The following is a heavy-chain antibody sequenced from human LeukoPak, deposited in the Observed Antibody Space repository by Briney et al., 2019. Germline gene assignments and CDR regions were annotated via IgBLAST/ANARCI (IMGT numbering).Heavy chain of an antibody. CDR2: IQPSGNT. D-gene: IGHD3-16*01. CDR3: ARDLGGGWFDP. Sequence: PSETLSLTCAVSGGSIRSGSYYWNWIRQPAGEGLEWLGRIQPSGNTNYSPSLKSRVTISVDTSKNQFSLKLTSVTAADTAVYYCARDLGGGWFDPWGQGTLVTVSS. CDR1: GGSIRSGSYY. V-gene: IGHV4-61*02. J-gene: IGHJ5*02.